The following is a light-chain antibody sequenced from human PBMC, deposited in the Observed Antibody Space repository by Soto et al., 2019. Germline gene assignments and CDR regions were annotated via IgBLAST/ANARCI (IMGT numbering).Light chain of an antibody. Sequence: QAVVTQPASVSGSPGQSITISCAGTGGDIGAYNYVSWYQQHPGKAPKLMIYEVIRRPSGISNRFSGSKSGNTASLTISTLQAEDEADYYCSSYTTSSTVVFGGGTQLTVL. CDR1: GGDIGAYNY. J-gene: IGLJ7*01. CDR2: EVI. V-gene: IGLV2-14*01. CDR3: SSYTTSSTVV.